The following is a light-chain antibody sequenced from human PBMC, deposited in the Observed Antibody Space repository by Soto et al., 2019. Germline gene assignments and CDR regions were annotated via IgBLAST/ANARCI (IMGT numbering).Light chain of an antibody. J-gene: IGKJ5*01. CDR2: EGS. Sequence: EIVLTQSPATLSLSAGERATLSCRASQDISSYLGWYQQKPGQAPRLLIYEGSNRATGIPARFSGSGSGTEFTLTISSLQSEDFAVYYCQQYNNWPITFGQGTRLEIK. CDR1: QDISSY. V-gene: IGKV3-11*01. CDR3: QQYNNWPIT.